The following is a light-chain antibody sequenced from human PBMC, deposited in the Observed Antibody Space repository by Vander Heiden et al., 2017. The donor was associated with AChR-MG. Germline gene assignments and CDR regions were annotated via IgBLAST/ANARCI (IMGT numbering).Light chain of an antibody. CDR1: SSDVGGYNY. J-gene: IGLJ3*02. Sequence: QSALTQPPPASGLPGQSVTISCTGTSSDVGGYNYVSWYQEHPGKAPKLIINEVSKRPSGVPDRFSGSKSGNTASLTVSGLQAEDEADYYCSSYGGNNNVLFGGGTKLTVL. V-gene: IGLV2-8*01. CDR3: SSYGGNNNVL. CDR2: EVS.